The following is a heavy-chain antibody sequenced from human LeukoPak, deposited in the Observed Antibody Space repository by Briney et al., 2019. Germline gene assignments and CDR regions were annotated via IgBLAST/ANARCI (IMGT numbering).Heavy chain of an antibody. D-gene: IGHD1-26*01. CDR1: GFIFSDHY. J-gene: IGHJ3*02. Sequence: GGSLRLSCAASGFIFSDHYMDWVRQAPGRGLEWVGRTRNEANIYTTKYAASVKGRFTISRDDSKNSLYLQMNSLKTEDTAVYYCASPVGATTVRAFDIWGQGTMVTVSS. V-gene: IGHV3-72*01. CDR3: ASPVGATTVRAFDI. CDR2: TRNEANIYTT.